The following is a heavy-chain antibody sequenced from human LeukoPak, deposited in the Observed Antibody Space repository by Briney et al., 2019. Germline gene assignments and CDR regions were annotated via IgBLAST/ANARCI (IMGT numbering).Heavy chain of an antibody. D-gene: IGHD5-18*01. J-gene: IGHJ4*02. CDR2: ISNSGVST. CDR1: GFTFSSYA. CDR3: AKESEIQLWLMGY. V-gene: IGHV3-23*01. Sequence: GGSLRLSCAASGFTFSSYAMSWVRQAPGKGLEWVSAISNSGVSTYYADSVKGRFTISRDNSKNTLYLQMNSLRAEDTAAYYCAKESEIQLWLMGYWGQGTLVTVSS.